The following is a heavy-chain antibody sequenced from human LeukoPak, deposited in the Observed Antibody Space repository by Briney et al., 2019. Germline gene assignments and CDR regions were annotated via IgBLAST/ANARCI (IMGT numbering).Heavy chain of an antibody. CDR3: ARMRPTMVRGVIGWFDP. Sequence: ASVKVSCKASGYTFTSYGISWVRQAPGQGLEWMGWISVYNGNTNYAQKLQGRVTMTTDTSTSTAYMELRSLRSDDTAVYYCARMRPTMVRGVIGWFDPWGQGTLVTVSS. CDR1: GYTFTSYG. V-gene: IGHV1-18*01. CDR2: ISVYNGNT. D-gene: IGHD3-10*01. J-gene: IGHJ5*02.